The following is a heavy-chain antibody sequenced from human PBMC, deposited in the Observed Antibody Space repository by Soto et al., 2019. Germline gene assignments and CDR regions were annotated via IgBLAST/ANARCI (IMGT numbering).Heavy chain of an antibody. CDR2: FIRVFRTL. Sequence: QVLLVQSGAEVKKPGSSVKISGRDLGASFGNSVINWARQTPAHGLGWLGGFIRVFRTLNYAQTFKGRVTIAADESTGTAYMTLNSLASNDTAVYYCATGVIWIGYFTVDSWGQGTRVTVSS. J-gene: IGHJ4*02. CDR1: GASFGNSV. V-gene: IGHV1-69*01. CDR3: ATGVIWIGYFTVDS. D-gene: IGHD3-3*01.